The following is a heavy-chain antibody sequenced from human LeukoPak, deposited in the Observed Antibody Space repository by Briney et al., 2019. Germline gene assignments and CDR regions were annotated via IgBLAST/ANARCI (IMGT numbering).Heavy chain of an antibody. CDR2: ILYTGSA. J-gene: IGHJ4*02. CDR1: SGFIGNHY. D-gene: IGHD2-2*01. CDR3: ARFDCFGASCHFDH. Sequence: SETLSLTCTVSSGFIGNHYWSWVRQPPGEGLECSAYILYTGSAGYNPSLKSRLTISVDTSKNQFSLKLRSVTAAATAVYYCARFDCFGASCHFDHWGQGTLVPVSS. V-gene: IGHV4-59*08.